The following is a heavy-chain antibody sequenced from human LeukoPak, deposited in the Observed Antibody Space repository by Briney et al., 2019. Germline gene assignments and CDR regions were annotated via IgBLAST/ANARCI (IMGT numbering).Heavy chain of an antibody. J-gene: IGHJ4*02. CDR3: ARDLPNWNYVLLDY. V-gene: IGHV1-8*03. D-gene: IGHD1-7*01. Sequence: ASVKVSCKASGYTFATYDINWVRQATGQGLEWMGWMNPHSGNAGYAQKFQGSVTITRNTSISTAYMELSSLRSEDTAVYYCARDLPNWNYVLLDYWGQGTLVTVSS. CDR2: MNPHSGNA. CDR1: GYTFATYD.